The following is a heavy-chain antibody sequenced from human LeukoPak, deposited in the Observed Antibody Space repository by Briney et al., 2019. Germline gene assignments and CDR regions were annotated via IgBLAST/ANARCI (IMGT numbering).Heavy chain of an antibody. Sequence: PGRSLRLSCAASGFTFSSFGMHWVRQAPGKGLEWVSSISSSSTYIYYADSVKGRFTISRDNAKNSLYLQMNSLRAEDTAVYYCAREPNFDYWGQGTLVTVSS. CDR2: ISSSSTYI. CDR1: GFTFSSFG. V-gene: IGHV3-21*01. J-gene: IGHJ4*02. CDR3: AREPNFDY.